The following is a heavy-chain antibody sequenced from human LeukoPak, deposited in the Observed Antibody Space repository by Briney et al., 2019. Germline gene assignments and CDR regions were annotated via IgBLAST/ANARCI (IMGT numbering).Heavy chain of an antibody. D-gene: IGHD3-3*01. CDR3: ARGRYYDFWSGYHDPNYYYYYMDV. CDR1: GGTFSSYA. CDR2: IIPIFDTA. J-gene: IGHJ6*03. V-gene: IGHV1-69*01. Sequence: GSSVKVSCKASGGTFSSYAISWVRQAPGQGHEWMGGIIPIFDTANYAQKFAGRVTITADESTGAAYMELSRLRSEDTAVYYCARGRYYDFWSGYHDPNYYYYYMDVWGKGTTVTVSS.